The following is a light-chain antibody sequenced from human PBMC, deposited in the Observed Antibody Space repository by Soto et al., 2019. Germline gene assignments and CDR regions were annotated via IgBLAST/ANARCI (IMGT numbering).Light chain of an antibody. CDR3: QQYGSSPWT. V-gene: IGKV3-20*01. CDR2: GAY. J-gene: IGKJ1*01. CDR1: QSVTGSY. Sequence: EIVLTQSPGTLSLSPGERATLSCRASQSVTGSYFAWYQQAPGQAPRLLIYGAYNRATGIPDRFSGSGSGTDFTLTISRLEPEDFAMYYCQQYGSSPWTFGQGTRVAIK.